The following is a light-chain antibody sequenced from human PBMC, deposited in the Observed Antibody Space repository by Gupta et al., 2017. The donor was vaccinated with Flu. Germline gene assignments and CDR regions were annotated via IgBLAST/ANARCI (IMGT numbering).Light chain of an antibody. J-gene: IGLJ2*01. CDR3: SSYTSSTTLEI. CDR1: SSDIGGYDF. V-gene: IGLV2-14*01. Sequence: QSALTQPASMSGSPGLSITISCTGTSSDIGGYDFVSWYQQHPGKAPKLMIYEVTYRPSGIPDRFSGSKSGNTASLTISGLQAEDEADYYCSSYTSSTTLEIFGGGTKLTVL. CDR2: EVT.